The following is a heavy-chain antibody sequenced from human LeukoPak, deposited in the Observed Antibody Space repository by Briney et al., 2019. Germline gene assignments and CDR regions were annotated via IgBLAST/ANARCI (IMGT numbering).Heavy chain of an antibody. CDR3: ARDRYSSGSLS. Sequence: GSLRPFWAASGFTFSCYWKRLGPQASGEGVGWVANIKQDGSEKYYVDSVKGRFTISRDNPKNSLYLQINSLRAEDTAVYYCARDRYSSGSLSWGQGTLVTVSS. CDR1: GFTFSCYW. J-gene: IGHJ5*02. V-gene: IGHV3-7*01. D-gene: IGHD6-19*01. CDR2: IKQDGSEK.